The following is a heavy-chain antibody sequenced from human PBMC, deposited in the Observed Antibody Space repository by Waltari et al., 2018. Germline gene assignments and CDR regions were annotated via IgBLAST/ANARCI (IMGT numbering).Heavy chain of an antibody. J-gene: IGHJ4*02. CDR2: IKEDGSEK. Sequence: EVQLVESGGGLVQPGGSLRVSCAASGFTFSNYWMSWVRQAQGKGLGGVARIKEDGSEKAYVDSVNGRFTISRDNAKNSLYLQMNSLRVDDTAVYYCARVGGGLTRDYWGQGTLVTVSS. CDR3: ARVGGGLTRDY. D-gene: IGHD3-16*01. CDR1: GFTFSNYW. V-gene: IGHV3-7*01.